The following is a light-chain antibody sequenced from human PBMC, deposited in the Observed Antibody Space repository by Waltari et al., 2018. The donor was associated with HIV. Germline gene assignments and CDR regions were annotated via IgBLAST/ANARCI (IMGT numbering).Light chain of an antibody. CDR2: RDT. CDR1: SSNIGSNS. Sequence: SVLTQPPSASGTPGQKVTISCSGSSSNIGSNSVFWYQQLPGAAPKLLIYRDTQRPSGVPDRFSGSKSGTSASLAISGLRSEYEAVYSCATWDDSLNGVLFGGGTNLNVL. J-gene: IGLJ2*01. V-gene: IGLV1-47*01. CDR3: ATWDDSLNGVL.